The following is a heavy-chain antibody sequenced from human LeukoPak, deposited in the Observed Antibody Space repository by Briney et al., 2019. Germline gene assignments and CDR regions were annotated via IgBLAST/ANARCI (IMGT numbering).Heavy chain of an antibody. CDR2: IYYSGST. D-gene: IGHD1-26*01. CDR3: ALYRGSRDYYYYYMDV. J-gene: IGHJ6*03. CDR1: GGSISSYY. Sequence: SETLSLTCTVSGGSISSYYWSWIRQPPGKGLEWIGYIYYSGSTNYNPSLKSRVTISVDTSKNQFSLKLSSVTAADTAVYYCALYRGSRDYYYYYMDVWGKGTTVTVSS. V-gene: IGHV4-59*01.